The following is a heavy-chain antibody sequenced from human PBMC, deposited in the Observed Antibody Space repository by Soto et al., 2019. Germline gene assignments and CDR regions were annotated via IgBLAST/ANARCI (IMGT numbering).Heavy chain of an antibody. J-gene: IGHJ6*02. CDR3: ARSEEDSDYYYYGMDV. CDR1: GDSVSSNSVA. D-gene: IGHD2-15*01. V-gene: IGHV6-1*01. CDR2: TYYRSRWYS. Sequence: PSETLSLTCAISGDSVSSNSVAWNWVRQSPSRGLEWLGRTYYRSRWYSDYAVSVRSRIDINADTSKNQVSLQLNSVTPEDTAVYYCARSEEDSDYYYYGMDVWGQGTTVTVSS.